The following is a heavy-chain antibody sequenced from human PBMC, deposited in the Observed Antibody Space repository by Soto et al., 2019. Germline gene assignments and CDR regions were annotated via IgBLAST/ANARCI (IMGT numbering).Heavy chain of an antibody. D-gene: IGHD3-10*01. CDR1: GGSISSYY. CDR2: IYYSGST. J-gene: IGHJ6*02. CDR3: ARDTMVRGVIRDYYYGMDV. V-gene: IGHV4-59*01. Sequence: PSETLSLTCTVSGGSISSYYWSWIRQPPGKGLEWIGYIYYSGSTNYNPSLKSRVTISVDTSKNQFSLKLSSVTAADTAVYYCARDTMVRGVIRDYYYGMDVWGQGTTVT.